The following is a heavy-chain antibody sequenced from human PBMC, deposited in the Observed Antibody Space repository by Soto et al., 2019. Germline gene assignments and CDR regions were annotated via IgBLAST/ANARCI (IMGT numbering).Heavy chain of an antibody. Sequence: QVQLRESGPGLVKPSETLSLTCTVSGVSVISPSRYCGWILQAPGKGLEWIGQIYYTGNTNYKPHLKSRVTISVDTSKNQFSLKLSSVTAADTALCHCARDGNGFRESSIYCGVDV. CDR3: ARDGNGFRESSIYCGVDV. CDR2: IYYTGNT. V-gene: IGHV4-61*01. J-gene: IGHJ6*01. CDR1: GVSVISPSRY. D-gene: IGHD1-1*01.